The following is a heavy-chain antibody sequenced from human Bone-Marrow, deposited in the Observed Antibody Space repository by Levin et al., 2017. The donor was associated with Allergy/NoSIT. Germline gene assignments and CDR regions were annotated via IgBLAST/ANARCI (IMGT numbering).Heavy chain of an antibody. CDR2: VSWNSGTI. V-gene: IGHV3-9*01. CDR3: ARHKDYGGNGYYYYGMDV. J-gene: IGHJ6*02. D-gene: IGHD4-23*01. Sequence: SLKISCAASGFTFTDYAIHWIRQAPGRGLEWVSGVSWNSGTIGYADSVTGRFTISRDNAKNSLYLQMNSLRTEDTALYFCARHKDYGGNGYYYYGMDVWGQGTTVTVSS. CDR1: GFTFTDYA.